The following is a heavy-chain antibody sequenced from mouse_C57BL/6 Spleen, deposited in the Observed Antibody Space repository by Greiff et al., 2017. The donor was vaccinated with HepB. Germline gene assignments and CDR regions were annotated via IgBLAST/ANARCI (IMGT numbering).Heavy chain of an antibody. CDR3: AREDWGY. Sequence: EVKLMESGPGLVKPSQSLSLTCSVTGYSITSGYYWNWIRQFPGNKLEWMGYISYDGSNNYNPSLKNRISITRDTSKNQFFLKLNSVTTEDTATYYCAREDWGYWGQGTTLTVSS. CDR2: ISYDGSN. D-gene: IGHD4-1*01. J-gene: IGHJ2*01. V-gene: IGHV3-6*01. CDR1: GYSITSGYY.